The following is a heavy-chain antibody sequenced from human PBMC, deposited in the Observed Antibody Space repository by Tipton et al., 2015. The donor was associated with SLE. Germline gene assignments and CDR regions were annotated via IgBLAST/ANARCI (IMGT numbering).Heavy chain of an antibody. J-gene: IGHJ6*03. CDR3: AKDRWGYYDLDV. D-gene: IGHD3-16*01. CDR1: KFTFSTYG. V-gene: IGHV3-48*01. CDR2: ISTSSSSI. Sequence: SLRLSCAASKFTFSTYGMNWVRQAPGKGLEWVSHISTSSSSIYYTDSVRGRFTISRDNAKNSLYLQMNSLRAEDTAVYYCAKDRWGYYDLDVWGKGTTVTISS.